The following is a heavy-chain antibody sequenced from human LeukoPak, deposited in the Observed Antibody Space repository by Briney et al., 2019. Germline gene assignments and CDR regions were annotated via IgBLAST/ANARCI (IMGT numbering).Heavy chain of an antibody. D-gene: IGHD3-22*01. CDR3: ARGGYHDSSGYYPLDY. Sequence: GGSLRLSCAASGFTFNTYWIHWVRQAPGKGLVWVSRISSDGRSISYADSVKGRFTISRDSAKNTLYLQMNSLRAEDTAVYYCARGGYHDSSGYYPLDYWGQGTLVTVSS. CDR1: GFTFNTYW. J-gene: IGHJ4*02. V-gene: IGHV3-74*01. CDR2: ISSDGRSI.